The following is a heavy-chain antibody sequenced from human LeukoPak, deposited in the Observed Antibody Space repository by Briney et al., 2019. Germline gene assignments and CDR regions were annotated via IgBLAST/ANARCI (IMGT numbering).Heavy chain of an antibody. V-gene: IGHV4-39*01. CDR2: IYYSGST. D-gene: IGHD1-26*01. J-gene: IGHJ4*02. Sequence: SETLSLTCTVSGASISSSSYYWGWIRQPPGKGLEWIGNIYYSGSTYYNPSLRSRVTISVDTSKNQFSLKLNSVTAADTAVYYCARQGGSYYTPFDSWGQGTLVTVSS. CDR1: GASISSSSYY. CDR3: ARQGGSYYTPFDS.